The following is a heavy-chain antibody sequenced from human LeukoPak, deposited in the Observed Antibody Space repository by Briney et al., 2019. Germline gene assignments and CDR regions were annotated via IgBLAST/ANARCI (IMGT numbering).Heavy chain of an antibody. Sequence: PSETLSLTCTVSGGSISSYYWSWIRQPPGKGLEWIGYIYYSGSTNYIPSLKSRVTISVDTSKNQFSLKLSSVTAADTAVYYCARERSGWHQFFDYWGQGTLVTVSS. D-gene: IGHD6-19*01. CDR3: ARERSGWHQFFDY. CDR2: IYYSGST. J-gene: IGHJ4*02. CDR1: GGSISSYY. V-gene: IGHV4-59*01.